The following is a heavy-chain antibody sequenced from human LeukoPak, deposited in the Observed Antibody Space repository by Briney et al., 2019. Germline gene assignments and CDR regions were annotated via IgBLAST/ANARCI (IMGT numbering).Heavy chain of an antibody. Sequence: GGSLRLSCAASGFMFNNAWMSWVRQAPGKGLEWVGRIKSKSAGGTTDYAAPVKGRFTISRDDSKNTLYLQMNSLKSEDTAVYYCTTLSGYSFDYWGQGALVTVSS. CDR3: TTLSGYSFDY. CDR2: IKSKSAGGTT. J-gene: IGHJ4*02. CDR1: GFMFNNAW. D-gene: IGHD1-26*01. V-gene: IGHV3-15*01.